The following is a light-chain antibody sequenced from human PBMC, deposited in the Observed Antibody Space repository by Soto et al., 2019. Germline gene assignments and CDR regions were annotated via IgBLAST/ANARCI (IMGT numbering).Light chain of an antibody. J-gene: IGLJ1*01. Sequence: QSALTQPASVSGAPGQSITISCTGTSSDVGAYSYVSWYQQHPGKAPKLIIYDVSDRPSGISNRFSGSKSDNTASLTISGLQSEDEAEYYCSPYTSSRTYVFGTGTKGTVL. V-gene: IGLV2-14*01. CDR2: DVS. CDR3: SPYTSSRTYV. CDR1: SSDVGAYSY.